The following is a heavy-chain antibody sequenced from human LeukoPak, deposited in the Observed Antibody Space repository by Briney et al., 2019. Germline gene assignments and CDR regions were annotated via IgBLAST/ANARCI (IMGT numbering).Heavy chain of an antibody. D-gene: IGHD2/OR15-2a*01. CDR3: AKDRDFYDRNSFSPDAFGI. Sequence: TGGSLGLSCAASGFTFSSYAMSWVRQAPGKGLEWVSAITVSGGSTYYADSVKGRFTISRDDANNSLHLQMDSLRAEDTAVYYCAKDRDFYDRNSFSPDAFGIWGQGTMVTVSS. V-gene: IGHV3-23*01. J-gene: IGHJ3*02. CDR1: GFTFSSYA. CDR2: ITVSGGST.